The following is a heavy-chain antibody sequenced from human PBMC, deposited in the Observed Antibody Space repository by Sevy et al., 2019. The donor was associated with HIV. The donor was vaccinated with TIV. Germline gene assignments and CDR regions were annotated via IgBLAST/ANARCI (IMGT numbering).Heavy chain of an antibody. Sequence: ASVRVSCKASRGTFSSYAISWVRQAPGQGLEWMGGIIPIFGTANYAQKFQGRATITADESTSKAYMELSSMRSEETAVYFCASDWDSSSGPAFDIWGQGTMVTGSS. CDR2: IIPIFGTA. J-gene: IGHJ3*02. CDR1: RGTFSSYA. CDR3: ASDWDSSSGPAFDI. D-gene: IGHD6-6*01. V-gene: IGHV1-69*13.